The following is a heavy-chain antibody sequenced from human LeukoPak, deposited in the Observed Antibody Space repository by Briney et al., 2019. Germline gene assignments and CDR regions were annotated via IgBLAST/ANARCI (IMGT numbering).Heavy chain of an antibody. J-gene: IGHJ4*02. CDR2: IYYSGNT. D-gene: IGHD5-18*01. CDR1: GGSISSGGYY. V-gene: IGHV4-31*03. Sequence: PSETLSLTCTVSGGSISSGGYYWSWIRQHPGKGLEWIGYIYYSGNTYYNPSLKSRVTISVDTSKNQFSLRLSSVTAADTAVYHCAREDSYASYYFDYWGQGTLVTVSS. CDR3: AREDSYASYYFDY.